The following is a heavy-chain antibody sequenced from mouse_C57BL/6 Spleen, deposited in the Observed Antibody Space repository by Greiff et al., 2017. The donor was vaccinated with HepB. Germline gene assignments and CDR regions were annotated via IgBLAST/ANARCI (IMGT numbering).Heavy chain of an antibody. CDR3: ARRGYYGSSNYALDY. V-gene: IGHV1-69*01. D-gene: IGHD1-1*01. CDR2: IDPSDSYT. J-gene: IGHJ4*01. CDR1: GYTFTSYW. Sequence: QVQLQQSGAELVMPGASVKLSCKASGYTFTSYWMHWVKQRPGQGLEWIGEIDPSDSYTNYNQKFKGKSTLTVDKSSSTAYMQLSSLTSEDSAVYYGARRGYYGSSNYALDYWGQGTSVTVSS.